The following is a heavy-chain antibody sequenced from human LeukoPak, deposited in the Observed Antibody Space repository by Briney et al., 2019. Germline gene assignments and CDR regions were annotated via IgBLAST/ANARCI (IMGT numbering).Heavy chain of an antibody. V-gene: IGHV3-48*02. CDR2: ISSSSSTI. J-gene: IGHJ6*02. D-gene: IGHD3-9*01. CDR3: ARDEVDWSLSLNPTPPYYYGMDV. CDR1: GFTFSSYS. Sequence: SGGSLRLSCAASGFTFSSYSMNWVRQAPGKGLEWVSYISSSSSTIYYADSVKGRFTISRDNAKNSLYLQMNSLRDEDTAVYYCARDEVDWSLSLNPTPPYYYGMDVWGQGTTVTVSS.